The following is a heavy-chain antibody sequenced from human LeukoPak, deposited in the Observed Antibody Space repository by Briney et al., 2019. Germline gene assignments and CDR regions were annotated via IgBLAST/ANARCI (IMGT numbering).Heavy chain of an antibody. V-gene: IGHV1-2*02. J-gene: IGHJ4*02. Sequence: ASVKVSCKASGYTFTGYYMHWVRQAPGQGLEWMGWINPNSGVTNYAQKFQGRVTMTRDTSISTAYMELSRLRSDDTAVYYCARVPNYDSSGYYPFDYWGQGTLVTVSS. CDR2: INPNSGVT. D-gene: IGHD3-22*01. CDR3: ARVPNYDSSGYYPFDY. CDR1: GYTFTGYY.